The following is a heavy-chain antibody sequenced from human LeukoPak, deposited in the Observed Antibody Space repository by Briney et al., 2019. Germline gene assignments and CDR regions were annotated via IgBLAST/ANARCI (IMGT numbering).Heavy chain of an antibody. CDR2: INPSGGST. CDR3: VGVPPRNAFDI. D-gene: IGHD3-16*01. Sequence: ASVKVSCKASGYTFTSYYMHWVRQAPGQGLEWMGIINPSGGSTSYAQKFQGRVTMTRDTSTSTVYTELSSLRSEDTAVYYCVGVPPRNAFDIWGQGTMVTVSS. J-gene: IGHJ3*02. CDR1: GYTFTSYY. V-gene: IGHV1-46*01.